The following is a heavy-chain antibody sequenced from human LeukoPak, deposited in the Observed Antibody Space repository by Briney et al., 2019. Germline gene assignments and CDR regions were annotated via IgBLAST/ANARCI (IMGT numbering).Heavy chain of an antibody. D-gene: IGHD3-16*02. CDR1: GYTFSSYG. J-gene: IGHJ4*02. Sequence: GASVKVSCKASGYTFSSYGISWVRQAPGQGLEWMGWISVHNGNPEYAQKFQSRVIMTTDTFTSTAYMELRSLRSDDTAVYYCARDQYDSVWGSHRPYFDYWGQGTLVTVSS. CDR3: ARDQYDSVWGSHRPYFDY. V-gene: IGHV1-18*01. CDR2: ISVHNGNP.